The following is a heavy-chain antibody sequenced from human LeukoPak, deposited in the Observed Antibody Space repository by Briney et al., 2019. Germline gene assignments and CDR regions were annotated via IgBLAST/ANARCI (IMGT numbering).Heavy chain of an antibody. Sequence: ASVKVSCKASGYTFTSYGISWVRQAPGQGLEWMGWISAYNGNTNYAQKLQGRVTMTTDTSTSKAYMELRSLRSDDTAVYYCARVSGGYYDSSGYSTHYYFDYWGQGTLVTVSS. V-gene: IGHV1-18*01. CDR1: GYTFTSYG. J-gene: IGHJ4*02. CDR3: ARVSGGYYDSSGYSTHYYFDY. D-gene: IGHD3-22*01. CDR2: ISAYNGNT.